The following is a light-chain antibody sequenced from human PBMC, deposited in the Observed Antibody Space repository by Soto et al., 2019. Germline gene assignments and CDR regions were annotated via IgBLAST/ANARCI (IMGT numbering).Light chain of an antibody. CDR3: SSYAGRNTYI. CDR2: EVS. CDR1: SSDVGGYKY. J-gene: IGLJ1*01. V-gene: IGLV2-8*01. Sequence: QSVLTQPPSASGSPGQSVTISCTGTSSDVGGYKYVSWYQQHPGKAPKLMIHEVSKRPSGVPDRFSGSKSGNTASLTVSGLQAEDEADYYCSSYAGRNTYIFGTGTKVPVL.